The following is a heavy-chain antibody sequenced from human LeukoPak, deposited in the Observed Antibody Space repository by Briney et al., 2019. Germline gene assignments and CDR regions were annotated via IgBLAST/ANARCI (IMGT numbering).Heavy chain of an antibody. CDR1: GYTFTSYA. J-gene: IGHJ5*02. CDR2: INAGNGNT. CDR3: ARGPLYQLLSGFDP. D-gene: IGHD2-2*01. V-gene: IGHV1-3*01. Sequence: ASVKVSCKASGYTFTSYAMHWVRQAPGQRLEWMGWINAGNGNTKYSQKFQGRVTMTRDTSISTAYMELSRLRSDDTAVYYCARGPLYQLLSGFDPWGQGTLVTVSS.